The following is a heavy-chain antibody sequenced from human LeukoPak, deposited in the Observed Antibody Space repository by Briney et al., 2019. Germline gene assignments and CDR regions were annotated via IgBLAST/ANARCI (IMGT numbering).Heavy chain of an antibody. CDR3: ARWALGVGSFDY. CDR1: GYTFTGYY. D-gene: IGHD2-15*01. V-gene: IGHV1-18*04. Sequence: ATVKVSCKASGYTFTGYYMQWVRQAPGQGLEWMGWTNVYDGNTNYAQKFQGRVTMTTDTSTNTAYMELRGLRSDDTATYYCARWALGVGSFDYWGQGTLVTVSS. CDR2: TNVYDGNT. J-gene: IGHJ4*02.